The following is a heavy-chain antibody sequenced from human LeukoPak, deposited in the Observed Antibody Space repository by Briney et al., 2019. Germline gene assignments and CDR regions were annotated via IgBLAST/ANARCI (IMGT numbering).Heavy chain of an antibody. D-gene: IGHD2-2*01. V-gene: IGHV3-9*01. Sequence: GRSLRLSCAASGFTFDDYAMHWVRQAPGKGLEWVSGISWNSGSIGYADSVKGRFTISRDNAKNSLYLQMNSLRAEDTAVYYCARIVVVPAAMDYWGQGTLVTVSS. CDR3: ARIVVVPAAMDY. J-gene: IGHJ4*02. CDR1: GFTFDDYA. CDR2: ISWNSGSI.